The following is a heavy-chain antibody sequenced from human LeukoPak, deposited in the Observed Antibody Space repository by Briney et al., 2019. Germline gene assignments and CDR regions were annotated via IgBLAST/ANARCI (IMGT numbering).Heavy chain of an antibody. CDR2: INPNSGGT. CDR3: ARNGRVRRVVKDLFEY. D-gene: IGHD3-10*01. CDR1: GYTFTDYY. J-gene: IGHJ4*02. V-gene: IGHV1-2*02. Sequence: GASVNVSCKASGYTFTDYYMHWVRQAPGQGLEWMGWINPNSGGTNYAQKFQGRVTVTRDTSISTGYMELSRLRSDDTAMYYCARNGRVRRVVKDLFEYWGQGTLVAVSS.